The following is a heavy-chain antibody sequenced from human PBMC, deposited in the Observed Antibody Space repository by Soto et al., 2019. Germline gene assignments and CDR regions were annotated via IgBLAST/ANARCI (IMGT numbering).Heavy chain of an antibody. CDR3: ARYAQGYCSGGSCYSFGMDV. D-gene: IGHD2-15*01. Sequence: CIRWVSKKNGKGLEWMGIIYPGDSDTRYSPSFQGQVTISADKSISTAYLQWSSLKASDTAMYYCARYAQGYCSGGSCYSFGMDVWGQGTTVTVSS. J-gene: IGHJ6*02. CDR2: IYPGDSDT. CDR1: C. V-gene: IGHV5-51*01.